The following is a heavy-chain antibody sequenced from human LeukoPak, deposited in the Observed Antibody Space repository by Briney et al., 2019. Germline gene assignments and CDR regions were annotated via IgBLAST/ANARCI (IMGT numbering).Heavy chain of an antibody. D-gene: IGHD5-12*01. J-gene: IGHJ4*02. CDR1: GAAISRDF. V-gene: IGHV4-59*01. CDR2: ISSGGST. Sequence: SETLSLTCTVSGAAISRDFWDWIRHPPGKGLEWIGYISSGGSTNYNPSLKSRVTISIDTSKNQFSLKLTSATAADTAVYYCARGDDYKSTLFDYWGQGTLVTVSS. CDR3: ARGDDYKSTLFDY.